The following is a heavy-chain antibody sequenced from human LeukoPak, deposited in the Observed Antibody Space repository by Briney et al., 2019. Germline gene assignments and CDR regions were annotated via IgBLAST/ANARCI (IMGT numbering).Heavy chain of an antibody. V-gene: IGHV4-39*01. CDR2: IYYSGST. J-gene: IGHJ4*02. D-gene: IGHD3-10*02. Sequence: PSETLSLTCTVSGGSISSSSYYWGWIRQPPGKGLEWIGSIYYSGSTYYNPSLKSRVTISVDTSKNQFSLKLSSVTAADTAVYYCAIRLFSRDYWGQGTLVTVSS. CDR1: GGSISSSSYY. CDR3: AIRLFSRDY.